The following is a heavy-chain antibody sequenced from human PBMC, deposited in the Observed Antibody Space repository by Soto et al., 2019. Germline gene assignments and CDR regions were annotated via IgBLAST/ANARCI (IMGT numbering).Heavy chain of an antibody. D-gene: IGHD6-13*01. Sequence: QVQLVQSGAEVKKPGTSVKVSCKASGGTFSSYAISWVRQAPGQGLEWMGGIIPIFGTANYAQKFQGRVTITADKSTSTAYMELSSLRSEDTAVYYCARDVAAAGIGAFDIWGQGTMVTVSS. CDR2: IIPIFGTA. J-gene: IGHJ3*02. V-gene: IGHV1-69*06. CDR1: GGTFSSYA. CDR3: ARDVAAAGIGAFDI.